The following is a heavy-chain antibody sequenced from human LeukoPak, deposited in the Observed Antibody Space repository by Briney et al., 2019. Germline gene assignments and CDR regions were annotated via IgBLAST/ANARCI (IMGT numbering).Heavy chain of an antibody. CDR3: ARDLLYSVNLPSY. CDR1: GFTFSDYY. CDR2: ISSSGSSR. V-gene: IGHV3-11*01. J-gene: IGHJ4*02. Sequence: PGGSLRLSCAASGFTFSDYYMSWIRQAPGKGLEWISYISSSGSSRYYADSVKGRFTISSDNAKNSLFLQMNSLRAEDTAMYYCARDLLYSVNLPSYWGQGTLVTVSS. D-gene: IGHD1-26*01.